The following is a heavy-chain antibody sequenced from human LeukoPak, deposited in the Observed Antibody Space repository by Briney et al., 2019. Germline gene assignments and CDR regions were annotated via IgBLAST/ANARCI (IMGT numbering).Heavy chain of an antibody. D-gene: IGHD5-24*01. Sequence: GGSLRLSCAASGFSFNTYAMNWVRQAPGKGLEWISYISSGGSTIYYADSVRGRFTISRDNARKSLYLQMNSLRAEDTAVYYCARGEQDMAPMSIDYWGQGTLITVSS. V-gene: IGHV3-48*01. CDR2: ISSGGSTI. J-gene: IGHJ4*02. CDR3: ARGEQDMAPMSIDY. CDR1: GFSFNTYA.